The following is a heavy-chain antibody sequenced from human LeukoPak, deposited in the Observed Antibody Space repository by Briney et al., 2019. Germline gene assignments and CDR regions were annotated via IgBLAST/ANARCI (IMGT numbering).Heavy chain of an antibody. Sequence: PSETLSLTCTVSGGSISGHYWSWIRQSAGKGLEWIGHVYSSGSTYYNPSLKSRVSMSIDTSNNQFSLRMISMTGADTAVYYCARGGASSLPFDYWGQGTLVTVSS. CDR2: VYSSGST. CDR3: ARGGASSLPFDY. V-gene: IGHV4-4*07. CDR1: GGSISGHY. J-gene: IGHJ4*02. D-gene: IGHD6-13*01.